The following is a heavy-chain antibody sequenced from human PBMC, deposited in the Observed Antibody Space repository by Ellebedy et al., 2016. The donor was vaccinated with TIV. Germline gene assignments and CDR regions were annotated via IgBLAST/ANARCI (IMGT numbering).Heavy chain of an antibody. Sequence: GESLKISCAASGITFSTYTMDWVCQAPGKGMEWVSGISATGGTTFYADSVKGRFPISRDNSKNTLYLQMNSLRVDDTAMYYCAKEAIAVWGQGTLVTVSS. D-gene: IGHD6-19*01. CDR1: GITFSTYT. CDR3: AKEAIAV. J-gene: IGHJ4*02. CDR2: ISATGGTT. V-gene: IGHV3-23*01.